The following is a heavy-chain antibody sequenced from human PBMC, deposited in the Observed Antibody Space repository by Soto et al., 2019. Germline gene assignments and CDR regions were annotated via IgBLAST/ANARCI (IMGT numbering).Heavy chain of an antibody. CDR3: AREVTTEWSRVYNWFDP. CDR1: GGSISSSNW. CDR2: IYHSGST. Sequence: SETLSLTCAVSGGSISSSNWWSWVRQPPGKGLEWIGEIYHSGSTNYNPSLKSRVTISVDKSKNQFSLKLSSVTAADTAVYYCAREVTTEWSRVYNWFDPWGQGTLVTVSS. V-gene: IGHV4-4*02. D-gene: IGHD4-17*01. J-gene: IGHJ5*02.